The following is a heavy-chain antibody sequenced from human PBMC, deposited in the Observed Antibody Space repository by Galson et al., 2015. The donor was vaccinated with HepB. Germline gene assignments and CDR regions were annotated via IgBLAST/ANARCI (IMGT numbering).Heavy chain of an antibody. V-gene: IGHV4-59*08. D-gene: IGHD6-19*01. J-gene: IGHJ3*02. CDR2: IYYSGST. Sequence: LSLTCTVSGGSISSCYWSWIRQPPGKGLEWIGYIYYSGSTNYNPSLKSRVTISVDTSKNQFSLKLSSVTAADTAVYYCARRVAVAGMRAFDIWGQGTMVTVSS. CDR1: GGSISSCY. CDR3: ARRVAVAGMRAFDI.